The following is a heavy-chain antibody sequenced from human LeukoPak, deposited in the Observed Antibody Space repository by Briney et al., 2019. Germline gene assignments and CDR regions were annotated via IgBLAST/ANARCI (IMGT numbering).Heavy chain of an antibody. J-gene: IGHJ4*02. CDR1: GYTFTSYG. CDR2: ISAYNGNT. CDR3: ARAPPHDHGTQGFDY. Sequence: ASVMVSCKASGYTFTSYGISWVRQAPGQGLEWMGWISAYNGNTNYAQKLQGRVTITTDTSTSTAYMEVRSLRSDDTAVYYCARAPPHDHGTQGFDYWGQGTLVIVSS. D-gene: IGHD1-14*01. V-gene: IGHV1-18*01.